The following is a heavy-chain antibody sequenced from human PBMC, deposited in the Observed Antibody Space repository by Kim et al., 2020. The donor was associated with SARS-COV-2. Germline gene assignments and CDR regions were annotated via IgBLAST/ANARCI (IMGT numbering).Heavy chain of an antibody. V-gene: IGHV3-9*01. CDR3: ARDSNYYYYMDV. CDR2: ISWNGGSI. CDR1: GFTFNDYA. Sequence: GGSLRLSCAASGFTFNDYAMHWVRQAPGKGLEWVSGISWNGGSIGYAESVKGRFTISRDNAKNSLYLQMNGLRAEDTALYYCARDSNYYYYMDVWGKGTTVTVSS. J-gene: IGHJ6*03.